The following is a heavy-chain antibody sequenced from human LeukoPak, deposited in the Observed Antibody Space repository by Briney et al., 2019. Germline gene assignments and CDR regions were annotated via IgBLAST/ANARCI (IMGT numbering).Heavy chain of an antibody. CDR1: GGSISSGDYY. J-gene: IGHJ4*02. D-gene: IGHD2-15*01. CDR2: SYYSGST. V-gene: IGHV4-30-4*01. CDR3: ARSTYCSGGSCYLPFDY. Sequence: PSQTLSLTCTVSGGSISSGDYYWSWIRQPPGKGLEWIGYSYYSGSTYYNPSLKSRVTISVDTSKNQFSLKLSSVTAADTAVYYCARSTYCSGGSCYLPFDYWGQGTLVTVSS.